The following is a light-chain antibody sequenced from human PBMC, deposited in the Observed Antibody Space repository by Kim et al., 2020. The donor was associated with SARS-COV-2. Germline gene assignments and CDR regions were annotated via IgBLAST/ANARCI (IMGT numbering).Light chain of an antibody. CDR3: AAWDDSLSGL. CDR2: RNN. J-gene: IGLJ3*02. CDR1: SSNIVSNY. Sequence: PGQRVTISCSGSSSNIVSNYVYWYQQLPGTAPKLLIYRNNQRPSGVPDRFSGSKSGTSASLAISGLRSEDEADYYCAAWDDSLSGLFGGGTQLTVL. V-gene: IGLV1-47*01.